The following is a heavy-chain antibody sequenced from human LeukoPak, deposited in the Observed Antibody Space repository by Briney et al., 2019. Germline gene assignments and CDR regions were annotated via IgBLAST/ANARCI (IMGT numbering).Heavy chain of an antibody. CDR2: IKTKADNYAT. D-gene: IGHD6-25*01. V-gene: IGHV3-73*01. CDR1: GLTFSVSA. Sequence: PGGSLRLSCSASGLTFSVSAIQWVRQASGKGLEWVGRIKTKADNYATAYAASVKGRFTISRDDSTNTAYLQMNSLKTEDTAVYYCTHPAYYYNVDVWGKGTTVTVSS. CDR3: THPAYYYNVDV. J-gene: IGHJ6*04.